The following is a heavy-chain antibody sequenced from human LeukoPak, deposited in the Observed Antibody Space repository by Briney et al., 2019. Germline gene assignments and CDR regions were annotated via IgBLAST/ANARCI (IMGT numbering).Heavy chain of an antibody. CDR1: RDTFTPSY. D-gene: IGHD3-3*01. CDR2: VNPSAVST. Sequence: GASLKISCTASRDTFTPSYMPWVRHAPRQGLVWMGIVNPSAVSTQSAQKFQGRVTMTRDMSTSTVYMEMSRVRSEETAVYYCARTITDSGAFDIWGQGTMVTVSS. V-gene: IGHV1-46*01. CDR3: ARTITDSGAFDI. J-gene: IGHJ3*02.